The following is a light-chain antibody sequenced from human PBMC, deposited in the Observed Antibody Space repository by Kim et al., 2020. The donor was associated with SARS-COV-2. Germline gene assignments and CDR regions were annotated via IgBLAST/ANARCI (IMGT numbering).Light chain of an antibody. J-gene: IGLJ3*02. CDR1: NIGSKS. V-gene: IGLV3-21*04. CDR2: YDS. CDR3: QVWDSSSDHPV. Sequence: SYELTQLPSVSVAPGKTARITCGGNNIGSKSVQWYQQKPGQAPVLVIYYDSDRPSGIPERFSGSNSGNTATLTISRGEAGDEADYYCQVWDSSSDHPVFGGGTQLTVL.